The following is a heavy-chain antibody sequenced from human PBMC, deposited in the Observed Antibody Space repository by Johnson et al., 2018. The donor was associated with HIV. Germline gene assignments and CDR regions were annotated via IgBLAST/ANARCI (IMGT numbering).Heavy chain of an antibody. CDR2: IKQDGSEK. Sequence: VQLVESGGGLVQPGGSLRLSCAASGFTFNSHWMSWVRQAPGKGLEWVANIKQDGSEKHYVDSVKGRFTISRDNANSSLFLQMTNLRAEDTAVYYCARDHLRDFGGLLYEGGALEIWGQGTMVTVSS. V-gene: IGHV3-7*01. CDR3: ARDHLRDFGGLLYEGGALEI. D-gene: IGHD3-9*01. CDR1: GFTFNSHW. J-gene: IGHJ3*02.